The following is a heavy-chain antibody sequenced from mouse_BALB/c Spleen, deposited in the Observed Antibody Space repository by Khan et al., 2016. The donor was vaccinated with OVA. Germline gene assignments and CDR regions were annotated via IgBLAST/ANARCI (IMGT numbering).Heavy chain of an antibody. CDR2: IWGDGTT. V-gene: IGHV2-6-7*01. CDR3: ARAYYGNYREAMDY. CDR1: GFSLTGYG. D-gene: IGHD2-10*01. J-gene: IGHJ4*01. Sequence: VQLQESGPGLVAPSQSLSITCTVSGFSLTGYGVTWVRQPPGKGLEWLGMIWGDGTTDYKSALKSRLSINKDNSTSQVFLKMNSLQTDDTARYYCARAYYGNYREAMDYWGQGTSVTVSS.